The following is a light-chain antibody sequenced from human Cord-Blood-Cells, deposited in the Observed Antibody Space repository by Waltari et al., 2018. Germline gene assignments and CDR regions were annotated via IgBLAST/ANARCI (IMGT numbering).Light chain of an antibody. CDR3: CSYAGSSTFDVV. J-gene: IGLJ2*01. V-gene: IGLV2-23*03. Sequence: QSALTQPASVSGSPGQSITISCTGTSSYVGSYNLVSWYQQHPGKAPKLMIYEGSKRPPGVSNRFSGSKSGNTASLTISGLQAEDEADYYCCSYAGSSTFDVVFGGGTKLTVL. CDR1: SSYVGSYNL. CDR2: EGS.